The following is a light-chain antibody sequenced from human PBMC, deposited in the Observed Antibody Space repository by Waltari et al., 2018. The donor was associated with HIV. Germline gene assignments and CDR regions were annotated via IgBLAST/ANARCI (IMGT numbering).Light chain of an antibody. Sequence: DTVMTQSPDSLAVSLGERATINCKSSQSVLYRSNNKNYLAWYQQKPGQPPKLLIYWASTRESGVPDRFSGSGSGTDFTLTISSLQAEDVAVYYCQQYVSSPKTFGQGTKVEIK. CDR3: QQYVSSPKT. CDR2: WAS. J-gene: IGKJ1*01. V-gene: IGKV4-1*01. CDR1: QSVLYRSNNKNY.